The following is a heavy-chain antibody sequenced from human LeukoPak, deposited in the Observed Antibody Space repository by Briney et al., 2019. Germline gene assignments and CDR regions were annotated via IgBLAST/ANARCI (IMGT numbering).Heavy chain of an antibody. CDR2: ISHSGST. CDR3: ARGKIVVVPAARGFWFDP. CDR1: GGSFSGYY. D-gene: IGHD2-2*01. J-gene: IGHJ5*02. Sequence: SETLSLTCAVYGGSFSGYYWSWIRQPPGKGLEWIGEISHSGSTNYNPSLKSRVTISVDTSKNQFSLKLSSVTAADTAVYYCARGKIVVVPAARGFWFDPWGQGTLVTVSS. V-gene: IGHV4-34*01.